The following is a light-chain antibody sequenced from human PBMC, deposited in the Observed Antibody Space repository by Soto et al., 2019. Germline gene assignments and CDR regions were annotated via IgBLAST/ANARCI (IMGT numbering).Light chain of an antibody. J-gene: IGKJ1*01. CDR3: QQYNNWPPWP. V-gene: IGKV3-15*01. CDR2: GAS. CDR1: QSVSSN. Sequence: EIVMTQAPVTLSVSPGERATLSCRASQSVSSNLAWYQQKPGQAPRLLIYGASTRATGIPARFSGSGSGTEFTLTISSLQSEDFAVYYCQQYNNWPPWPFGQGTKAAIK.